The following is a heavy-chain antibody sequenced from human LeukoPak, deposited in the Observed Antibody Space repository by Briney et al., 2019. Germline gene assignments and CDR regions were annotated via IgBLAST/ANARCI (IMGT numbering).Heavy chain of an antibody. CDR2: INHSGRT. CDR3: ARSITIFGGGAFDI. Sequence: SETLSLTCAVYGGSFSGYYWSWIRQPPGKGREWIGEINHSGRTNYNPSLKSRVTISVDTSKNQFSLKLSSVTAADTAVYYCARSITIFGGGAFDIWGQGTMVTVSS. CDR1: GGSFSGYY. V-gene: IGHV4-34*01. D-gene: IGHD3-3*01. J-gene: IGHJ3*02.